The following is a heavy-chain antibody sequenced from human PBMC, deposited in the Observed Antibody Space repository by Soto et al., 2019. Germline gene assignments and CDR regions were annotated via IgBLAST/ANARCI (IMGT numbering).Heavy chain of an antibody. CDR1: GGSFSGYY. J-gene: IGHJ4*02. Sequence: QVQLQQWGAGLLKPSETLSLTCAVYGGSFSGYYWSWIRQPPGKGLEWIGEINHSGSTNYNPPLTSRVSKSVATSQNQFSLKLSSVTAADTAVYYCAREVYCSGGRCYSRTLDDWGQGTMVTVS. V-gene: IGHV4-34*01. D-gene: IGHD2-15*01. CDR2: INHSGST. CDR3: AREVYCSGGRCYSRTLDD.